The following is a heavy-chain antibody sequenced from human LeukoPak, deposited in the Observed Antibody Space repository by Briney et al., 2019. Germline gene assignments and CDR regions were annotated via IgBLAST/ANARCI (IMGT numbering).Heavy chain of an antibody. V-gene: IGHV3-23*01. CDR2: ISGSGGST. CDR1: GFTFSSYA. CDR3: ARARKYYYDSSGYLVDAFDS. Sequence: PGGTLRLSCAASGFTFSSYAMSWASHAPGKGLEGVSAISGSGGSTYYADSVKGRFTISRDNAKNSLYLQMNSLRAEDTAVYYCARARKYYYDSSGYLVDAFDSGGEGTMVTVSA. J-gene: IGHJ3*02. D-gene: IGHD3-22*01.